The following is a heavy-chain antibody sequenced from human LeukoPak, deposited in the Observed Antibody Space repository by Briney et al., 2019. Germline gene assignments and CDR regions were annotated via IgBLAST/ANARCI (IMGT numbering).Heavy chain of an antibody. V-gene: IGHV4-39*01. CDR1: GGSISSSSYY. CDR2: IYYTGST. Sequence: SETLSLTCAVSGGSISSSSYYWGWIRQPPGKGLEWIGSIYYTGSTYYNPSLKSRVTISVDTSKNQFSLKLSSVTAADTAVYYCARLHYGGNYGYYYYYMDVWGKGTTVTISS. J-gene: IGHJ6*03. CDR3: ARLHYGGNYGYYYYYMDV. D-gene: IGHD4-23*01.